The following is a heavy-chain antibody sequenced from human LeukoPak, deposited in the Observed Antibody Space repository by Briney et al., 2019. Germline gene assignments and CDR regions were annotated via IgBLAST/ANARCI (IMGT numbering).Heavy chain of an antibody. Sequence: SVKVSCKASGGTFSSYAISWVRQAPGQGLEWMGGIIPIFGTANYAQKFQGRVTITADESTSTAYMELSSLRSEDTAVYSCAKSTRYGNFDSWGQGTLVTVSS. CDR2: IIPIFGTA. J-gene: IGHJ4*02. V-gene: IGHV1-69*13. CDR1: GGTFSSYA. CDR3: AKSTRYGNFDS. D-gene: IGHD5-18*01.